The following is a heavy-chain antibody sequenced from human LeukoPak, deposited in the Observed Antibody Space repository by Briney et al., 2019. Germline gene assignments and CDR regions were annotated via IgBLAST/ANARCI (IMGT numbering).Heavy chain of an antibody. CDR3: AKDTVSRQGFDY. CDR1: GFTFSSYA. J-gene: IGHJ4*02. CDR2: ISWNSGSI. Sequence: PGGSLRLSCAASGFTFSSYAMSWVRQAPGKGLEWVSGISWNSGSIGYADSVKGRFTISRDNAKNSLYLQMNSLRAEDTALYYCAKDTVSRQGFDYWGQGTLVTVSS. V-gene: IGHV3-9*01.